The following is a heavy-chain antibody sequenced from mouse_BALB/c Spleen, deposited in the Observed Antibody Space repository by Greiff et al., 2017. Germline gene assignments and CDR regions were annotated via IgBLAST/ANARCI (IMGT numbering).Heavy chain of an antibody. J-gene: IGHJ4*01. CDR3: ARGQYYYAMDY. Sequence: EVKLVESGGGLVKPGGSLKLSCAASGFTFSSYAMSWVRQTPEKRLEWVASISSGGSTYYPDSVKGRFTISRDNARNILYLQMSSLRSEDTAMYYCARGQYYYAMDYWGQGTSVTVSS. CDR1: GFTFSSYA. CDR2: ISSGGST. V-gene: IGHV5-6-5*01.